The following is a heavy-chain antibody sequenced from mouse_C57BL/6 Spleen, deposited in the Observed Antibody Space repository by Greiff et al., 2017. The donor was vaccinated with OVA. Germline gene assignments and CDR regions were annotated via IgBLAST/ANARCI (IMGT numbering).Heavy chain of an antibody. CDR2: IDPSDSYT. Sequence: QVQLQQPGAELVKPGASVKLSCKASGYTFTSYWMQWVKQRPGQGLEWIGEIDPSDSYTNYNQKFKGKATLTVDTSSSTAYMQLSSLTSEDSAVYYCGIGDYGSSFAYWGQGTLVTVSA. V-gene: IGHV1-50*01. CDR1: GYTFTSYW. CDR3: GIGDYGSSFAY. J-gene: IGHJ3*01. D-gene: IGHD1-1*01.